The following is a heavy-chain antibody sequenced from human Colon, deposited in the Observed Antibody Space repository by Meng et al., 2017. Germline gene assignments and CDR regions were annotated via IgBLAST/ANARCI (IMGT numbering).Heavy chain of an antibody. CDR2: IYYTGST. V-gene: IGHV4-39*07. CDR1: GDSISRSSYY. D-gene: IGHD3-10*01. J-gene: IGHJ1*01. CDR3: LRGSGGSV. Sequence: QLQLQESGPGMVKPSETLSLTCTVPGDSISRSSYYWAWIRQPPGKGLEWIGSIYYTGSTYYNPSLNSRLTISVDTSKNQFSLKLTSVTAADTAVYHCLRGSGGSVWGQGTLVTVSS.